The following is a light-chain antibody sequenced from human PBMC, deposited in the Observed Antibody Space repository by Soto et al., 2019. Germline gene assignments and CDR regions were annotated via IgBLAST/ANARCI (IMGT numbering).Light chain of an antibody. CDR1: SSNIGAGYD. Sequence: QSVLTQPPSVSGAPGQRVTLFCTGRSSNIGAGYDVHWYQQLPGTAPKLLIYGNSNRPSGVPDRFSGSKSGTSASLAITGLQSEEEADDYCHSYDCSLSGPFYVFGTGTKLTVL. V-gene: IGLV1-40*01. CDR2: GNS. CDR3: HSYDCSLSGPFYV. J-gene: IGLJ1*01.